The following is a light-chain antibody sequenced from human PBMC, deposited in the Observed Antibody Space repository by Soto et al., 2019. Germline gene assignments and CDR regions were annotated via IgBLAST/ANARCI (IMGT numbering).Light chain of an antibody. J-gene: IGLJ3*02. CDR1: SSDIGDYNY. V-gene: IGLV2-14*01. CDR2: EVS. CDR3: SSYTSSSTWV. Sequence: QSALTQPASVSGSPGQSITISCTGTSSDIGDYNYVSWYQQHPGKAPKLMIYEVSNRPSGVSSRFSGSKSGNTASLTISGLQAEDEAVYHCSSYTSSSTWVFGGGTKLTVL.